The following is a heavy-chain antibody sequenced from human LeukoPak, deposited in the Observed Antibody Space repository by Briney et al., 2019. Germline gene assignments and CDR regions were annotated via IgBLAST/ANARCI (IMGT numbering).Heavy chain of an antibody. CDR2: ISSSSSYI. J-gene: IGHJ4*02. V-gene: IGHV3-21*01. CDR1: GFTFSSYS. D-gene: IGHD4-23*01. Sequence: GGSLRLSCAASGFTFSSYSMNWVRQAPGKGLEWVSSISSSSSYIYYADSVKGRFTISRDNAKNSLYLQMNSLRAEDTAVYYCARAGDYGGNSDYWGQGTLVTVSS. CDR3: ARAGDYGGNSDY.